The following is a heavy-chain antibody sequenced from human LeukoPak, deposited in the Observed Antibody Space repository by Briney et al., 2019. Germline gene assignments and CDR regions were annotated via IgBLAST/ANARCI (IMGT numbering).Heavy chain of an antibody. V-gene: IGHV3-23*01. J-gene: IGHJ4*02. CDR3: AKDSGDYDSSGYYLGGVLY. D-gene: IGHD3-22*01. Sequence: PGGSLRLSCAASGFTFSSYAMSWVRQAPGKGLEWVSAISGSGGSTYYADSVKGRFTISRDNSKNTLYLQMNSLRAEDTAVYYCAKDSGDYDSSGYYLGGVLYWGQGTLVTVSS. CDR1: GFTFSSYA. CDR2: ISGSGGST.